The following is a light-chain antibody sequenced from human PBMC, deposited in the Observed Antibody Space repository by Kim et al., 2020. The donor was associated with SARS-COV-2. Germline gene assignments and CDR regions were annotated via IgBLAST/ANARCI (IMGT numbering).Light chain of an antibody. Sequence: GQSITISCTGSSSDVGGYNYVSWYQQHPGKAPQLIIYDVSNRPSGVSNRFSGSKSGNTASLTISGLQAEDEADYYCSSFARANTRVFGGGTQLTVL. J-gene: IGLJ2*01. CDR2: DVS. V-gene: IGLV2-14*03. CDR3: SSFARANTRV. CDR1: SSDVGGYNY.